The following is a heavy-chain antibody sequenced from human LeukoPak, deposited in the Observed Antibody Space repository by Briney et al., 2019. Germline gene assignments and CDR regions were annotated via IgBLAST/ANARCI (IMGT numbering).Heavy chain of an antibody. CDR2: INAANGST. V-gene: IGHV1-3*01. D-gene: IGHD3-22*01. CDR3: AGTYYYDSSGYYPAFDY. Sequence: ASVNVSCTASGYSFTDYAMHWVRQAPGQRLEWMGWINAANGSTKYSQKFQGRVTITRDTSASRAYMELSSLRSEDTAVYYCAGTYYYDSSGYYPAFDYWGQGTLVTVSS. J-gene: IGHJ4*02. CDR1: GYSFTDYA.